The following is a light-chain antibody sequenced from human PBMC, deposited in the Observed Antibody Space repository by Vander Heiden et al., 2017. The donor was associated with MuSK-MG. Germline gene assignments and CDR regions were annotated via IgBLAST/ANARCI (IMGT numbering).Light chain of an antibody. V-gene: IGLV3-21*04. CDR1: KMGIRG. CDR2: SDS. Sequence: SYVLTQPPSVSVAPGETARITCGGDKMGIRGVHWYQLKAGQVPVLVIHSDSDRPTGIPERFSGSKSGDTATLTISRVEAGDEADYYCLAWDSASDYVFGGGTGITVL. J-gene: IGLJ1*01. CDR3: LAWDSASDYV.